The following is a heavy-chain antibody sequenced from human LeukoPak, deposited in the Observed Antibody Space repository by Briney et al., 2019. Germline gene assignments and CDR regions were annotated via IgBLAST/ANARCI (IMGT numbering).Heavy chain of an antibody. J-gene: IGHJ4*02. Sequence: PSETLSLTCTVSGGSISSYYWSWIRQPPGKGPEWIGYVYHSGSTNYNPSLKSRVTISVDTSKNQFSLRLSSVTAADTAVYYCAREPAAALFLPGSYFDYWGQGTLVPVSS. CDR3: AREPAAALFLPGSYFDY. CDR1: GGSISSYY. D-gene: IGHD6-13*01. V-gene: IGHV4-59*12. CDR2: VYHSGST.